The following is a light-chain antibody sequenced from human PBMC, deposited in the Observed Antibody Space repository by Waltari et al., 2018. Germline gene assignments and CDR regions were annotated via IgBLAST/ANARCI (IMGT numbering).Light chain of an antibody. Sequence: QSALTQPASVSGSPGQSITISCTGTSSDVGGYNSVSWYQDHPGQAPKVIIYDVSNRPSGVSDGFSSSKSGNTASLTISGLQAEDEADYYCSSQSSNDVVLFGGGTKLTVL. V-gene: IGLV2-14*03. CDR2: DVS. J-gene: IGLJ2*01. CDR3: SSQSSNDVVL. CDR1: SSDVGGYNS.